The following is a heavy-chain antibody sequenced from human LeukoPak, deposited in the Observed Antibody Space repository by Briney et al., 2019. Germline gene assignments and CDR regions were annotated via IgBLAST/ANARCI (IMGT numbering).Heavy chain of an antibody. Sequence: SETLSLTCTVSGGAISGYYWSWIRQPPGKGLEWIGYIFYSGTTNYNPSLKSRVTISVDTSKKRFSLKLSSVTAADTAVYYCARTTRIDETAFDIWGQGTMVTVSS. V-gene: IGHV4-59*01. CDR3: ARTTRIDETAFDI. CDR1: GGAISGYY. CDR2: IFYSGTT. D-gene: IGHD1-1*01. J-gene: IGHJ3*02.